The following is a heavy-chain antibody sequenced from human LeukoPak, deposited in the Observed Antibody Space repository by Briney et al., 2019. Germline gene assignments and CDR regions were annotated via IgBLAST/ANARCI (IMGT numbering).Heavy chain of an antibody. CDR1: GGSISSYY. CDR2: IYYSGST. D-gene: IGHD6-13*01. J-gene: IGHJ5*02. V-gene: IGHV4-59*08. CDR3: ARGYSSSWYFNWFDP. Sequence: SETLSLTCTVSGGSISSYYWSWIRQPPGKGLEWIGYIYYSGSTNYNPSLKSRVTISVDTSKNQFSLKLTSVTAADTAVYYCARGYSSSWYFNWFDPWGQGTLVTVSS.